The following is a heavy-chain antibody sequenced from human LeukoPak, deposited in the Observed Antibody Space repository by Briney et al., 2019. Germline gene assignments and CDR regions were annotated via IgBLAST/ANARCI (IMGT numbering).Heavy chain of an antibody. CDR2: INPGGSSI. CDR1: GFTFSSYW. CDR3: ARSNQADDY. D-gene: IGHD1-14*01. V-gene: IGHV3-74*01. J-gene: IGHJ4*02. Sequence: GGSLRLSCAASGFTFSSYWMHWVRQAPGKGLVWVARINPGGSSITYADSVKGRFTISRDNAKNTLYLQMDSLRAEDTGVYYCARSNQADDYWGQGNLVTVSS.